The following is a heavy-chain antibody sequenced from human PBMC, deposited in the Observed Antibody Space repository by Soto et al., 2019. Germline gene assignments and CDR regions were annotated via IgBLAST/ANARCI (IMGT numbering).Heavy chain of an antibody. CDR3: ARDAWFGGSYCFDY. D-gene: IGHD3-10*01. CDR2: IPYDGSNK. V-gene: IGHV3-30-3*01. CDR1: GFSFSSYA. J-gene: IGHJ4*02. Sequence: PGGSLRLSCAASGFSFSSYAMHWVRQAPGKGLEWVAVIPYDGSNKYYADSVKGRFTISRDNSKNTLYLQMNSLRAEDTAVYYCARDAWFGGSYCFDYWGQGTLVTV.